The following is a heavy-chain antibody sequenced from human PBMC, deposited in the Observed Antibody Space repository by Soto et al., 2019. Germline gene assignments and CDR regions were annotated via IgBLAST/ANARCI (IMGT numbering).Heavy chain of an antibody. Sequence: QLQLQESGPGLVKPSETLSLTCAVSGGSISGYYWTWIRQPPGKGLEWVGSLFYGGTIDYNASLKSRLTISVDTSKYQFSLKLRSVTAADTAVYYCVRHRGPAPVYWGQGTLVNASS. V-gene: IGHV4-39*01. CDR1: GGSISGYY. CDR2: LFYGGTI. CDR3: VRHRGPAPVY. D-gene: IGHD3-10*01. J-gene: IGHJ4*02.